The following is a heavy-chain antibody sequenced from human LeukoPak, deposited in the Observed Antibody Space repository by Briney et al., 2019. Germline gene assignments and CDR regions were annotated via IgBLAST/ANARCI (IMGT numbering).Heavy chain of an antibody. CDR2: INSDGTST. Sequence: QPGGSLRLSCAASGFTLSNAWMHWVRQAPGKGPVWVSRINSDGTSTSYANSVKGRFTISRDNSKNTLYLQMNSLRAEDTAVYYCARENGREAYYFDYWGQGTLVTVSS. D-gene: IGHD1-1*01. CDR1: GFTLSNAW. CDR3: ARENGREAYYFDY. V-gene: IGHV3-74*01. J-gene: IGHJ4*02.